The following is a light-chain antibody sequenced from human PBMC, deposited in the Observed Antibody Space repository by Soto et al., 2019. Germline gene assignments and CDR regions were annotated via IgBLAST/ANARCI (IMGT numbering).Light chain of an antibody. V-gene: IGKV1-39*01. CDR3: QQSYRIPYT. CDR2: GAS. CDR1: QTISTY. Sequence: DIQMTQSPSSLSASVGDRVTINCRASQTISTYLHWYQQSPGKAPKLLIHGASTLQGGVPSRFSGSGVGTDFSLTISGLKPDDFAAYYCQQSYRIPYTGGQGTKLEIK. J-gene: IGKJ2*01.